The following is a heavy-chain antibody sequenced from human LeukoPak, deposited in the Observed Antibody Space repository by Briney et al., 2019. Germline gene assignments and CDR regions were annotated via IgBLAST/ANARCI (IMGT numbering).Heavy chain of an antibody. CDR2: INPSGGST. D-gene: IGHD7-27*01. J-gene: IGHJ6*02. Sequence: ASVKVSCKASGYTLTSYYMHWVRQAPGQGLEWMGIINPSGGSTSYAQKFQGRVTMTRDTSTSTVYMELSSLRSEDTAVYYCARDLGIDYYYYGMDVWGQGTTVTVSS. V-gene: IGHV1-46*01. CDR1: GYTLTSYY. CDR3: ARDLGIDYYYYGMDV.